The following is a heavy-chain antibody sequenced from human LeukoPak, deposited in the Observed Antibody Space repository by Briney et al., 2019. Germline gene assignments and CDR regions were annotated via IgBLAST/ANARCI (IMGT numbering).Heavy chain of an antibody. V-gene: IGHV3-21*01. D-gene: IGHD6-6*01. Sequence: GGSLRLSCAASGFTFSRYSMNWVRQAPGKGLEWVSTISSGSDYIYYADSVKGRFTISRDNAENSLYLQMNSLRAEDTAVYYCTRDLSLAAPQGFDYWGQGTLVTVSS. CDR2: ISSGSDYI. J-gene: IGHJ4*02. CDR1: GFTFSRYS. CDR3: TRDLSLAAPQGFDY.